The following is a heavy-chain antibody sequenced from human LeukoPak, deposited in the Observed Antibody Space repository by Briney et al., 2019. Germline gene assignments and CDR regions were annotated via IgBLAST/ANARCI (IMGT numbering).Heavy chain of an antibody. CDR2: VYYTGST. CDR3: ARTDSSNYLDY. Sequence: SETLSLTCTVSGGSVSSASYYWSWIRQPPGKGLEWIAYVYYTGSTNYNPSLKSRVTISLDTSKNQFSLKLSSVTAADTAVYYCARTDSSNYLDYWGQGTLVTVSS. D-gene: IGHD3-22*01. V-gene: IGHV4-61*01. J-gene: IGHJ4*02. CDR1: GGSVSSASYY.